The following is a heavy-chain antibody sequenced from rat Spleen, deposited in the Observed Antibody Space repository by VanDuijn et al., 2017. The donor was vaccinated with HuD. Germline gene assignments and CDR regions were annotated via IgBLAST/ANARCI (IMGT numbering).Heavy chain of an antibody. Sequence: QVQLKESGPGLVQPSQTLSLTCTVSGFSLTSHHVSWVRQPPGKGLEWMGVIWTGGNTAYNSLLKSRLSISRDTSKNQVFLRMGSLQSDDTAIYYCTRSLYSSPLFDYWGQGVMVTVSS. D-gene: IGHD1-2*01. CDR1: GFSLTSHH. CDR2: IWTGGNT. CDR3: TRSLYSSPLFDY. V-gene: IGHV2-43*01. J-gene: IGHJ2*01.